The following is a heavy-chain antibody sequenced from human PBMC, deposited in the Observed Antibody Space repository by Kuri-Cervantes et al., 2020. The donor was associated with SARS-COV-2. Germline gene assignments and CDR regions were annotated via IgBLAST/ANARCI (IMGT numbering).Heavy chain of an antibody. J-gene: IGHJ4*02. V-gene: IGHV4-4*07. Sequence: SETLSLTCTVSGGSISSYYWSWIRQPAGKGLEWIGRIYTSGSTNYNPSLKSRVTMSVDTSNNQFSLKLSSVTAADTAVYYCARVDSSSWLFDYWGQGTLVTVSS. CDR3: ARVDSSSWLFDY. CDR1: GGSISSYY. D-gene: IGHD6-13*01. CDR2: IYTSGST.